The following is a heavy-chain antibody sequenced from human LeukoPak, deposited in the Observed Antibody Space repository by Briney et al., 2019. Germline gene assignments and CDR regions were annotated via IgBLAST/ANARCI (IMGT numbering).Heavy chain of an antibody. CDR2: VYFDNGGT. V-gene: IGHV4-39*01. CDR3: ARRSYLADVDV. D-gene: IGHD3-10*01. Sequence: PSETLSLTCTASGGSIIRSTYYWGWIRQAPTKGLERIGNVYFDNGGTQYSRSLANRVTMSVDMPKNQLSLRLSSVTAADTAVYYCARRSYLADVDVWGQGTTVTVSS. J-gene: IGHJ6*02. CDR1: GGSIIRSTYY.